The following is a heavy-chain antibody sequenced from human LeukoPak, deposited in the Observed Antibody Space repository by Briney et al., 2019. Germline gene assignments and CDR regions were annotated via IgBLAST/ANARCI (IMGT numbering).Heavy chain of an antibody. CDR3: ARFISHMDV. J-gene: IGHJ6*03. D-gene: IGHD3-16*02. CDR1: GFTFSSYE. Sequence: GGSLRLSCASSGFTFSSYEMNWVRQAPGKGLEWVSYTSSSGRTIYYADSVRGRFTISRDNAKNSVYLQMNSLRAEDTAVYYCARFISHMDVWGKGTTVTVSS. V-gene: IGHV3-48*03. CDR2: TSSSGRTI.